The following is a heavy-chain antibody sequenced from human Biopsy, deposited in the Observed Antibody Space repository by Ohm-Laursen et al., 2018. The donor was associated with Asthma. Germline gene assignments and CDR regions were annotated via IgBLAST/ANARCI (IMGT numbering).Heavy chain of an antibody. V-gene: IGHV3-15*01. Sequence: SLRLSCVASGFTFRNAWRSWVRPGPGKGLEEVGRIKSKTDGGTTDYAAPVKGRFTISRDDSKTTLYLQMNSLKTEDTAVYYCTTYTGSYKLDYWGQGTLVTVSS. CDR3: TTYTGSYKLDY. D-gene: IGHD1-26*01. CDR1: GFTFRNAW. CDR2: IKSKTDGGTT. J-gene: IGHJ4*02.